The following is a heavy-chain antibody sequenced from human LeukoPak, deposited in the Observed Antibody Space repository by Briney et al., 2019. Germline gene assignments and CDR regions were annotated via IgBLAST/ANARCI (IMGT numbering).Heavy chain of an antibody. CDR3: ARGPPYSSSSDY. J-gene: IGHJ4*02. CDR1: GYTFTSYD. D-gene: IGHD6-13*01. CDR2: MNTKNANT. Sequence: GAAVKVSCKASGYTFTSYDINWVRQAPGQGLGWMGWMNTKNANTGYAQKFQSRVTKTKNTSLSTSNMEVTSLRSEDTAVYYCARGPPYSSSSDYWGQGTLVTVSS. V-gene: IGHV1-8*01.